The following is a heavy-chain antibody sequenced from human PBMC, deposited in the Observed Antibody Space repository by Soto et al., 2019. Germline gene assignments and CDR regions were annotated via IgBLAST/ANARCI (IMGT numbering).Heavy chain of an antibody. D-gene: IGHD4-17*01. CDR3: AKDRRGATVTKGDWYFDL. V-gene: IGHV3-23*01. J-gene: IGHJ2*01. Sequence: EVQLLESGGGLVQPGGSLRLSCAASGFTFSSYAMSWVRQAPGKGLEWVSAISGSGGSTYYADSVKGRFTISRDNSKNTLYLQMNSLRAEDTPVYYCAKDRRGATVTKGDWYFDLWGRGTLVTVSS. CDR2: ISGSGGST. CDR1: GFTFSSYA.